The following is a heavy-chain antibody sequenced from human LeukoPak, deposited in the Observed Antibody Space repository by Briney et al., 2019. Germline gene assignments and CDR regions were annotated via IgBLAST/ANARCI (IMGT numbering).Heavy chain of an antibody. Sequence: VASVKVSCKASGYTFTGYYMHWVRQAPGQGLEWMGWINPNSGGTNYAQKFQGRVTMTRDTSISTAYMELSRLRSDDTALYYCARLTGDRDAFDIWGQGTMATVSS. CDR1: GYTFTGYY. V-gene: IGHV1-2*02. J-gene: IGHJ3*02. CDR3: ARLTGDRDAFDI. D-gene: IGHD7-27*01. CDR2: INPNSGGT.